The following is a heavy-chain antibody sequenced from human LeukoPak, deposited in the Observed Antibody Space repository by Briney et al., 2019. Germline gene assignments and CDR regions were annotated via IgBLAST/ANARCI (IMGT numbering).Heavy chain of an antibody. V-gene: IGHV3-7*01. CDR2: IRQDGSGK. CDR1: GFIFSGYW. D-gene: IGHD2-15*01. Sequence: GGSLRLSCAASGFIFSGYWMGWVRQAPGKGLEWVANIRQDGSGKYYVDSVRGRFTISRDNAQNSLSLQMNSLRVEDSAVYYCGRWGISAALDRWGQGTLVTVSS. J-gene: IGHJ5*02. CDR3: GRWGISAALDR.